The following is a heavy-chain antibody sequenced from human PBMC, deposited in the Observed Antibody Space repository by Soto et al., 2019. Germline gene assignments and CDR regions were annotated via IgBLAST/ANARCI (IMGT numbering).Heavy chain of an antibody. D-gene: IGHD1-1*01. CDR1: GFTFSSYS. Sequence: GGSLRLSCTASGFTFSSYSMNWVRQAPGKGLEWVSYISSSSSTIYYADSVKGRFTISRDNAKNSLYLQMDSLRDEDTAVYYCAREEYKPNDYWGEGALVTVSS. CDR2: ISSSSSTI. J-gene: IGHJ4*02. CDR3: AREEYKPNDY. V-gene: IGHV3-48*02.